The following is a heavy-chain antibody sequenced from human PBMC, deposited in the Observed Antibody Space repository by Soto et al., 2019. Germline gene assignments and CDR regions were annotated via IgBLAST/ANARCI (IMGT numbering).Heavy chain of an antibody. CDR3: ARDKITIFGVVMSYFDY. D-gene: IGHD3-3*01. V-gene: IGHV3-30-3*01. Sequence: LSLSCAASGFTFSSYAMHWVRQAPGKGLEWVAVISYDGSNKYYADSVKGRFTISRDNSKNTLYLQMNGLRAEDTAVYYCARDKITIFGVVMSYFDYWGQGTLVTVSS. CDR1: GFTFSSYA. CDR2: ISYDGSNK. J-gene: IGHJ4*02.